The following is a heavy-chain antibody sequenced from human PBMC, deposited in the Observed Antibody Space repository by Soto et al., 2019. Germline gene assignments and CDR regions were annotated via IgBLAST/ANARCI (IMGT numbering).Heavy chain of an antibody. CDR1: GFTFSSYA. D-gene: IGHD1-1*01. CDR2: ISGSGGST. J-gene: IGHJ6*02. V-gene: IGHV3-23*01. Sequence: GGSLRLSCAASGFTFSSYAMSWVRQAPGKGLEWVSAISGSGGSTYYADSVKGRFTISRDNSKNTLYLQMNSLRAEDTAVYYCAKTDWNLYYYYGMDVWGQGTTVTVSS. CDR3: AKTDWNLYYYYGMDV.